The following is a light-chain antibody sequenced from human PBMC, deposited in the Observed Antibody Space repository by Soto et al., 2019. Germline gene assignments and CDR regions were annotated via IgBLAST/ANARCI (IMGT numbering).Light chain of an antibody. CDR3: QHFGSSHPVT. Sequence: DILLTQAPDNLSWSPGDSATLSWRVSQYTNGSYVAWYQQRPALPPSLLVYGASKRATGIPDSFRGSGSASEFTLPISGLQPADFAAYFCQHFGSSHPVTFGQGTRLEIK. CDR2: GAS. V-gene: IGKV3-20*01. CDR1: QYTNGSY. J-gene: IGKJ5*01.